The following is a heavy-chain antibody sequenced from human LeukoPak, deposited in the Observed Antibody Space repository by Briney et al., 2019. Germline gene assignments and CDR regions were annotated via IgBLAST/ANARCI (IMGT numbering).Heavy chain of an antibody. D-gene: IGHD3-10*01. CDR1: GGSISRYY. V-gene: IGHV4-4*07. Sequence: SETLSLTSIVSGGSISRYYWSWIRQPAGKGLDWIGRIYTIGSNNCNPSLKSRVTMSVDTSKNQFSLKLSSVTPANQAGEYLWRENVTMVREDDYYYMDVWGKGNTVT. J-gene: IGHJ6*03. CDR2: IYTIGSN. CDR3: WRENVTMVREDDYYYMDV.